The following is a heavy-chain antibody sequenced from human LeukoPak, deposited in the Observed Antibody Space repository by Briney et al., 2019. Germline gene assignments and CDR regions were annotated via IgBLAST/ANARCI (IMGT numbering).Heavy chain of an antibody. CDR2: IRQDGITK. V-gene: IGHV3-7*01. J-gene: IGHJ4*02. Sequence: GGSLRLSCAASGFTFNSFWMTWLRQAPGGGLEWLANIRQDGITKYYVNSVKGRFTISRDSANNALYLQINSLRAGDTAVYYCARGDGTSSGLYFQYWGQGTLVTVSS. D-gene: IGHD6-6*01. CDR3: ARGDGTSSGLYFQY. CDR1: GFTFNSFW.